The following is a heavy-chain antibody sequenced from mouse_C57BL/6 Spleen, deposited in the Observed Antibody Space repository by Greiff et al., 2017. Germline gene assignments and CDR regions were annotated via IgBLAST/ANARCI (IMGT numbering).Heavy chain of an antibody. CDR3: ARWDYGSSYDWYFDV. Sequence: EVQLQQSGPELVKPGASVKISCKASGYTFTDYYMNWVKQSHGKSLEWIGDINPNNGGTSYNQKFKGKATLTVDKSSSTAYMELRSLTSEDSAVYYCARWDYGSSYDWYFDVWGTGTTVTVS. CDR2: INPNNGGT. CDR1: GYTFTDYY. D-gene: IGHD1-1*01. V-gene: IGHV1-26*01. J-gene: IGHJ1*03.